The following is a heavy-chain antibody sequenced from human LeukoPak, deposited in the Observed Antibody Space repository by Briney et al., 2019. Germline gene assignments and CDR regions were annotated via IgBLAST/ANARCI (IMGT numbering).Heavy chain of an antibody. V-gene: IGHV3-66*01. CDR3: ARGSSQFDY. D-gene: IGHD6-13*01. Sequence: EVSLRLSCVASGFIVSSNYMSWVRQAPGKGLEWVSVIYSGGSTYYADSVKGRFTISRDNYKSTLYLQMNSLRAEDTAVYYCARGSSQFDYWGQGTLVTVSS. CDR2: IYSGGST. J-gene: IGHJ4*02. CDR1: GFIVSSNY.